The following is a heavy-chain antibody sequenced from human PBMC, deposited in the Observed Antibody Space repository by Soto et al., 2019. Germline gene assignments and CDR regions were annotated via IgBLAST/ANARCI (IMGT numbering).Heavy chain of an antibody. CDR2: ISWNSGSI. CDR1: GFTFDDYA. Sequence: GGSLRLSCAASGFTFDDYAMHWVRQAPGKGLEWVSGISWNSGSIGYADSVKGRFTISRDNAKNSLYLQMNSLRAEDTALYYCAKDIGSYSSGWFYYFDXWGQGTLVTVSS. V-gene: IGHV3-9*01. J-gene: IGHJ4*02. D-gene: IGHD6-19*01. CDR3: AKDIGSYSSGWFYYFDX.